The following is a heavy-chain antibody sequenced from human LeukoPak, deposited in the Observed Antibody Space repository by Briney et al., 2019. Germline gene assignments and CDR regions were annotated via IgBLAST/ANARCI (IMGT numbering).Heavy chain of an antibody. CDR2: ISYDGSNK. J-gene: IGHJ4*02. Sequence: GGSLRLSCAASGFTFSSYAMHWVRQAPGKGLEWVAVISYDGSNKYYADSVKGRFTISRDNSKNTLYLQMNSLRAEDTAVYYCAKDLDYWGQGTLVTVSS. V-gene: IGHV3-30-3*01. CDR3: AKDLDY. CDR1: GFTFSSYA.